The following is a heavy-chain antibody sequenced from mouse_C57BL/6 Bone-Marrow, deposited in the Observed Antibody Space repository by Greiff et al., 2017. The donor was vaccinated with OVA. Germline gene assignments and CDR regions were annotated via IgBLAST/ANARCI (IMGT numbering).Heavy chain of an antibody. Sequence: EVQLVESGGGLVQPKGSLKLSCAASGFSFNTYAMNWVRQAPGKGLEWVARIRSKSNNYATYYADSVKDRFTISREESESMLNLQMNNLKPENTPMYSCVRHRDYYGSSYGYCDVWGTGTTVTVSS. V-gene: IGHV10-1*01. J-gene: IGHJ1*03. D-gene: IGHD1-1*01. CDR3: VRHRDYYGSSYGYCDV. CDR1: GFSFNTYA. CDR2: IRSKSNNYAT.